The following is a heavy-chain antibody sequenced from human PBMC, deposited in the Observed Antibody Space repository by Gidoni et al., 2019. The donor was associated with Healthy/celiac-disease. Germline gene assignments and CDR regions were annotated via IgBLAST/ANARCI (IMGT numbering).Heavy chain of an antibody. CDR3: ARDHGSSSWLGIDY. D-gene: IGHD6-13*01. CDR2: IIPIFGTA. J-gene: IGHJ4*02. CDR1: GGTFSSSA. V-gene: IGHV1-69*01. Sequence: QVQLVQSGAEVKKPGSSVKVSCKASGGTFSSSAISWVRQAPGQGLEWMGGIIPIFGTANYAQKFQGRVTITADESTSTAYMELSSLRSEDTAVYYCARDHGSSSWLGIDYWGQGTLVTVSS.